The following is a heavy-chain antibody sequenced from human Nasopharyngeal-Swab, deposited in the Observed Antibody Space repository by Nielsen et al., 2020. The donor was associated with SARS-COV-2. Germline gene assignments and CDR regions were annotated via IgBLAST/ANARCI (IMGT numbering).Heavy chain of an antibody. V-gene: IGHV3-48*02. D-gene: IGHD1-26*01. Sequence: GGSLRLSCAASGFTFSSYSMNWVRQAPGKGLEWVSYINRGSSSIHYADSVKGRFTISRDNAKNSLYLQMNSLRDEDTAVYYCAREWPSGDDAFDMWGQGTRVTVSS. CDR1: GFTFSSYS. CDR3: AREWPSGDDAFDM. J-gene: IGHJ3*02. CDR2: INRGSSSI.